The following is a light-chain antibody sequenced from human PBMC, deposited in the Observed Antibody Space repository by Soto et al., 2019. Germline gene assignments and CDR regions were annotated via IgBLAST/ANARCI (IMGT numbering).Light chain of an antibody. CDR2: TAS. CDR1: QSVSSSY. CDR3: QHYGDSSWT. Sequence: EIVLTQSPGTLSLSPGERATLSCRASQSVSSSYLAWYQQKPGQAPRLLIYTASSRAAGIPDRFSGSGSGTDFTLTISRLEPEDFAVYFCQHYGDSSWTFGQGTKVDI. V-gene: IGKV3-20*01. J-gene: IGKJ1*01.